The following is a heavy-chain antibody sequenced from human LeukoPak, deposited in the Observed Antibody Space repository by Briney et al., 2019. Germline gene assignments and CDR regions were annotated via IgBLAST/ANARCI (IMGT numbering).Heavy chain of an antibody. CDR3: GKTTTGYSSGRYPGWPVDY. CDR2: IFGSGGSA. Sequence: GGSLRLSCAASGFTFNSYAMYWVRQAPGKGLEWVSGIFGSGGSAHYADSVKGRFTISRDNSKNTVYLQMDSLIVDDTAVYYCGKTTTGYSSGRYPGWPVDYWGQGTLVTVSS. D-gene: IGHD6-19*01. V-gene: IGHV3-23*01. CDR1: GFTFNSYA. J-gene: IGHJ4*02.